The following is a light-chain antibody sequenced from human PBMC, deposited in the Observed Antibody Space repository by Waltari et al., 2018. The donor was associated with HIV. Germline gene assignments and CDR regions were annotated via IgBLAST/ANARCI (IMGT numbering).Light chain of an antibody. CDR2: LGS. CDR3: MQSLQTPLT. V-gene: IGKV2-28*01. CDR1: QSLLHGSGFDY. J-gene: IGKJ4*01. Sequence: DIVMTQSPLSLPFTPGEAAPIACRSSQSLLHGSGFDYVDWYLQKPGQPPQLLIYLGSNRASGVSDRFSGSGSGTDFTLEISKVEPEDVGVYFCMQSLQTPLTFGGGTKVE.